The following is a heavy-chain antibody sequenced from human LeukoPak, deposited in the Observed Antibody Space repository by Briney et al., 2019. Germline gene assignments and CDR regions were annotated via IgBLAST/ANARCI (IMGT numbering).Heavy chain of an antibody. Sequence: PSETLSLTCTFSGGSISSYYWSWIRQPAGKGLEWIGRIHTSGSTNYNPSLKSRVTMSVDTSKNQFSLKLSSVTAADTAVYYCARGLGQYCSGGSCYGTKGYYFDYWGQGTLVTVSS. J-gene: IGHJ4*02. CDR1: GGSISSYY. D-gene: IGHD2-15*01. CDR3: ARGLGQYCSGGSCYGTKGYYFDY. CDR2: IHTSGST. V-gene: IGHV4-4*07.